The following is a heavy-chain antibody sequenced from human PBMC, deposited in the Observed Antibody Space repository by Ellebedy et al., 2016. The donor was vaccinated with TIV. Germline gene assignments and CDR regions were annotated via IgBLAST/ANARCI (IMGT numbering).Heavy chain of an antibody. CDR2: IKTDGSET. CDR3: VGFGVFNL. D-gene: IGHD3-3*01. J-gene: IGHJ5*02. V-gene: IGHV3-7*01. CDR1: GFTFTYTW. Sequence: GESLKISCATSGFTFTYTWMHWVRQAPGKGLEWVAHIKTDGSETYYVDSVKGRFTISRENAKNALFLQMDGLRVDDSAVYYCVGFGVFNLWGQGAPVTVSS.